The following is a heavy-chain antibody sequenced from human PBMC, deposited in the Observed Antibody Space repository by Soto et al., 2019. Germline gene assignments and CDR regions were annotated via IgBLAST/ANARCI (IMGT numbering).Heavy chain of an antibody. V-gene: IGHV3-23*01. Sequence: VQLMESGGGLVQPGGSLRLSCAASGFTFSSYAMSWVRQAPGKGLEWVSVITGSGSTTYYADSVKGRFTISRDNSKNTLYLQMNSLRAEDTAVYYFARRGGALGYWGQGTLVTVSS. CDR2: ITGSGSTT. CDR1: GFTFSSYA. D-gene: IGHD3-16*01. CDR3: ARRGGALGY. J-gene: IGHJ4*02.